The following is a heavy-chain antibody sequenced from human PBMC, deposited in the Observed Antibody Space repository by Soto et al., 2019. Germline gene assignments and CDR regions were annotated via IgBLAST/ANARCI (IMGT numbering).Heavy chain of an antibody. V-gene: IGHV3-23*01. CDR2: ISGSGGST. CDR3: AKSGRPYDFWSGQDYYYGMDV. CDR1: GFTFSSYA. J-gene: IGHJ6*02. Sequence: GGSLRLSCAASGFTFSSYAMSWVRQAPGKGLEWVSAISGSGGSTYYADSVKGRFTISRDNSKNTLYLQMNSLRAEDTAVYYCAKSGRPYDFWSGQDYYYGMDVWGQGTTVTVSS. D-gene: IGHD3-3*01.